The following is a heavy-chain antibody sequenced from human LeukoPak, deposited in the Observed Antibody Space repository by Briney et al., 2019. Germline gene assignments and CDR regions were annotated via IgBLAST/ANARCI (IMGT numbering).Heavy chain of an antibody. V-gene: IGHV1-3*01. CDR2: INAGDGNT. CDR1: GYTFTSYT. D-gene: IGHD3-10*01. Sequence: ASVKVSCKASGYTFTSYTIHWVRQAPGQRVEWMGWINAGDGNTKYSQKFQDRVTITRDTSAGTAYMELSSLKSEDTAVYYCARVYYYASGNYFDYWGQGTLVTVSS. J-gene: IGHJ4*02. CDR3: ARVYYYASGNYFDY.